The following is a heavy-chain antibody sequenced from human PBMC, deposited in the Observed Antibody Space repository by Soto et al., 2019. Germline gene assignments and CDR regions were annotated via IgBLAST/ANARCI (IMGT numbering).Heavy chain of an antibody. CDR3: VHRRSTVPIPPT. V-gene: IGHV3-64D*06. J-gene: IGHJ5*02. D-gene: IGHD4-17*01. CDR2: ISSNGDST. Sequence: GGSLRLSGSASGLNFRMFPMHWVRQAAGKGLEYVSGISSNGDSTYYADSVKGRFTISRDNSKNTLYLHMSSQRAVDTAVYYCVHRRSTVPIPPTWGQGTLVTVSS. CDR1: GLNFRMFP.